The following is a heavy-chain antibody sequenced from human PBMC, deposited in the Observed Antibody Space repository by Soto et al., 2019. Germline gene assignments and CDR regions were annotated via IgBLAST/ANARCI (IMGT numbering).Heavy chain of an antibody. CDR1: GFTFSSYG. J-gene: IGHJ4*02. CDR3: ARDSGGVGAISWIWYYFDY. D-gene: IGHD1-26*01. V-gene: IGHV3-30*03. Sequence: QVQLVESGGGVVQPGRSLRLSCAASGFTFSSYGMHWVRQAPGKGLEWVAVISYDGSNKYYADSVKGRFTISRDNSKNTLYLQMYSLRAEDTAVYYCARDSGGVGAISWIWYYFDYWGQGTLVTVSS. CDR2: ISYDGSNK.